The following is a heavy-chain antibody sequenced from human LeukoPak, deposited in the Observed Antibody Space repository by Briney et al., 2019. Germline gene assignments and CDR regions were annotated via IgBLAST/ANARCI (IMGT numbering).Heavy chain of an antibody. V-gene: IGHV4-30-2*05. Sequence: SETLSLTCTVSGGSISSGGYYWSWIRQPPGKGLEWIGYIYHSGSTYYNPSLKSRVTISVDTSKNQFSLKLSSVTAADTAVYYCAREDHGDYGNHFDYWGQGTLVTVSS. J-gene: IGHJ4*02. CDR3: AREDHGDYGNHFDY. D-gene: IGHD4-17*01. CDR1: GGSISSGGYY. CDR2: IYHSGST.